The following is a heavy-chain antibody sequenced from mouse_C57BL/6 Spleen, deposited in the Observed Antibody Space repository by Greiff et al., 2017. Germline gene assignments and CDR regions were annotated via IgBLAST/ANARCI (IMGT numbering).Heavy chain of an antibody. D-gene: IGHD1-1*02. CDR2: ISDDGSN. Sequence: VQLKQSGPGLVKPSQSLSLTCSVTGYSITSGYYWNWIRQFPGNKLEWMGYISDDGSNNYNPSLKNRISITRDTSKNQFFLKLNSVTTEDTATYYCARDGMYAMDYWGQGTSVTVSS. J-gene: IGHJ4*01. CDR1: GYSITSGYY. CDR3: ARDGMYAMDY. V-gene: IGHV3-6*01.